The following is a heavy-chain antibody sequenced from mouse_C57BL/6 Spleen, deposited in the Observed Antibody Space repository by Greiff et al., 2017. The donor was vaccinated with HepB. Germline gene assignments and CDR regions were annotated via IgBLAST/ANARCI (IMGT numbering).Heavy chain of an antibody. D-gene: IGHD1-1*01. J-gene: IGHJ2*01. CDR3: ARHGGLLRYFDY. V-gene: IGHV5-6*01. CDR2: ISSGGSYT. CDR1: GFTFSSYG. Sequence: EVKVVESGGDLVKPGGSLKLSCAASGFTFSSYGMSWVRQTPDKRLEWVATISSGGSYTYYPDSVKGRFTISRDNAKNTLYLQMSSLKSEDTAMYYCARHGGLLRYFDYWGQGTTLTVSS.